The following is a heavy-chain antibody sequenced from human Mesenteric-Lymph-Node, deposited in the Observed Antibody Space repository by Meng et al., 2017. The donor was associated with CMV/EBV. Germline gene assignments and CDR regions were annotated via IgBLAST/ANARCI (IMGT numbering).Heavy chain of an antibody. CDR1: GLTFSNAW. J-gene: IGHJ4*02. CDR2: IKNKTDGGTT. CDR3: TTDFWSGYRFFDY. D-gene: IGHD3-3*01. V-gene: IGHV3-15*01. Sequence: GGSLRLSCEASGLTFSNAWMSWVRQAPGKGLEWVGYIKNKTDGGTTDYAAPVNGRFTISRDDSKSTLYLQMNSLKIEDTAVYYCTTDFWSGYRFFDYWGQGTLVTVSS.